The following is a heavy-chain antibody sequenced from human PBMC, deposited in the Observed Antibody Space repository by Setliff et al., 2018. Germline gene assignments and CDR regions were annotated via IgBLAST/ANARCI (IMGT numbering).Heavy chain of an antibody. CDR3: AGGASGSRWYVRPWFDP. CDR1: GDSFSGYL. D-gene: IGHD6-13*01. J-gene: IGHJ5*02. CDR2: IDQRGST. Sequence: PSETLSLTCAVYGDSFSGYLWKWIRQPPGKSLEWIGDIDQRGSTNYNPSLKSRLTISVDTSKNQFSLILSSVTAADTAVYYCAGGASGSRWYVRPWFDPWGQGTLGTVSS. V-gene: IGHV4-34*01.